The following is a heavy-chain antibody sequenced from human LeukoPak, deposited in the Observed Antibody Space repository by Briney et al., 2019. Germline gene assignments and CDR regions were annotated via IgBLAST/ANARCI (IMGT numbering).Heavy chain of an antibody. J-gene: IGHJ4*02. D-gene: IGHD6-13*01. CDR2: INPNSGGT. CDR1: GYTFTGYY. V-gene: IGHV1-2*06. CDR3: ARDRSIAAAGTVTGY. Sequence: GASVKVSCKASGYTFTGYYMHWVRQAPGQGLEWMGRINPNSGGTNYARKFQGRVTMTRDTSISTAYMELSRLRSDDTAVYYCARDRSIAAAGTVTGYWGQGTLVTVSS.